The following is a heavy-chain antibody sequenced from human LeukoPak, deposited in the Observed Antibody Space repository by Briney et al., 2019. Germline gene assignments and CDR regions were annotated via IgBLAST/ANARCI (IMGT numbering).Heavy chain of an antibody. CDR2: ISSSGSTI. CDR3: ARDPADYGDFAFDI. V-gene: IGHV3-48*03. CDR1: GFTFSSYE. Sequence: PGGSLRLSCAASGFTFSSYEMNWVRQAPGKGLEWVSYISSSGSTIYYADSVKGRSTISRDNAKNSLYLQMNSLRAEDTAVYYCARDPADYGDFAFDIWGQGTMVTVSS. D-gene: IGHD4-17*01. J-gene: IGHJ3*02.